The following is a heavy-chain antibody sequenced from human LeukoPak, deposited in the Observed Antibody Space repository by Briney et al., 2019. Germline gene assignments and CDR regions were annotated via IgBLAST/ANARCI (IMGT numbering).Heavy chain of an antibody. CDR3: ARLVSCLLSYMDV. D-gene: IGHD5/OR15-5a*01. CDR2: IYPGDSDT. J-gene: IGHJ6*03. V-gene: IGHV5-51*01. CDR1: GYKFTASY. Sequence: GESLKISCQGSGYKFTASYIAWVRQMPGKGLEWMGIIYPGDSDTTYNPSFQGQVTISADESTNTAYLQWRSLRASDTAVYFCARLVSCLLSYMDVWGQGTTVIVSS.